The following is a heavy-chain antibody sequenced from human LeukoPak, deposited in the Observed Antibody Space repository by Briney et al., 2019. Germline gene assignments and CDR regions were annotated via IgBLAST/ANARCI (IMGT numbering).Heavy chain of an antibody. D-gene: IGHD6-13*01. J-gene: IGHJ4*02. Sequence: SETLSLTCTVSGYSISSGYYWGWIRQPPGKGLEWIGSIYHSGSTYYNPSLKSRVTISVDTSKNQFSLKLSSVTAADTAVYYCARVGSSWFTDYWGQGTLVIVSS. CDR1: GYSISSGYY. CDR2: IYHSGST. CDR3: ARVGSSWFTDY. V-gene: IGHV4-38-2*02.